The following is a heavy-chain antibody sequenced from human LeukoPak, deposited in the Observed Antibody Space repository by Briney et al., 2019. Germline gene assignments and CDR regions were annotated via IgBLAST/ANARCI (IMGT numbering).Heavy chain of an antibody. Sequence: LRLSCAASGFTFSDYYMSWIRQPPGKGLEWIGEINHSGSTNYNPSLKSRVTISVDTSKNQFSLKLSSVTAADTAVYYCARGRRSSWYLDYWGQGTLVTVSS. V-gene: IGHV4-34*01. CDR1: GFTFSDYY. J-gene: IGHJ4*02. CDR3: ARGRRSSWYLDY. D-gene: IGHD6-13*01. CDR2: INHSGST.